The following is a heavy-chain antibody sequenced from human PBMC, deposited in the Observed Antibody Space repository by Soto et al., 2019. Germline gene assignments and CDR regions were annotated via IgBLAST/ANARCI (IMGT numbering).Heavy chain of an antibody. D-gene: IGHD3-22*01. CDR1: GGSIGSGGYS. J-gene: IGHJ3*02. Sequence: PSETLSLTCAVSGGSIGSGGYSWSWIRQPPGKGLEWIGYIYHSGSTYYNPSLKSRVTISVDRSKNQFSLKLSSVTAADTAVYYCARVSSNYYYDSSGAGAFDIWGQGTMVTVSS. CDR2: IYHSGST. V-gene: IGHV4-30-2*01. CDR3: ARVSSNYYYDSSGAGAFDI.